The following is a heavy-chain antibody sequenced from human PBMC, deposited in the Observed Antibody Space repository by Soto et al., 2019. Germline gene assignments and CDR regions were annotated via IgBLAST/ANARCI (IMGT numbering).Heavy chain of an antibody. D-gene: IGHD2-15*01. J-gene: IGHJ6*02. CDR3: ACGVSNCSGGSCYSVSGYYGMDV. V-gene: IGHV1-69*13. CDR2: IIPIFGTA. CDR1: GGTFSSYA. Sequence: ASVKVSCKASGGTFSSYAISWVRQAPGQGLEWMGGIIPIFGTANYAQKFQGRVTITADESTSTAYMELSSLRSEDTAVYYCACGVSNCSGGSCYSVSGYYGMDVWGQGTTVTVSS.